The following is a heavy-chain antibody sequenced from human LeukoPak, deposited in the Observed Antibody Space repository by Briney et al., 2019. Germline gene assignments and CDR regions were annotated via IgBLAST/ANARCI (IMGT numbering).Heavy chain of an antibody. V-gene: IGHV3-30*18. D-gene: IGHD1-26*01. J-gene: IGHJ4*02. CDR1: GFTFSSYG. CDR2: ISYDGSNK. CDR3: AKDLLVGVTDYFDY. Sequence: GGSLRLSCAASGFTFSSYGMHWVRQAPGKGLEWVAVISYDGSNKYYADSVKGRLTISRDNSKNTLYLQMNSLRAEDTAVYYCAKDLLVGVTDYFDYWGQGTLVTVSS.